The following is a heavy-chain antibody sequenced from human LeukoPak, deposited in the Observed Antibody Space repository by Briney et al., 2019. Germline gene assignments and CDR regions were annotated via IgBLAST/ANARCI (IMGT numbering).Heavy chain of an antibody. CDR1: GYTFTSYA. Sequence: ASGKVSCKASGYTFTSYAMHWVRQAPGQGLEWMGWITPSGGTNYPQKFQGRVAITRDTSITTAYMDLSRLTSDDTAVYYCAGDRYGDGFAHFDYWGQGALVTVSS. CDR3: AGDRYGDGFAHFDY. V-gene: IGHV1-2*02. CDR2: ITPSGGT. J-gene: IGHJ4*02. D-gene: IGHD5-24*01.